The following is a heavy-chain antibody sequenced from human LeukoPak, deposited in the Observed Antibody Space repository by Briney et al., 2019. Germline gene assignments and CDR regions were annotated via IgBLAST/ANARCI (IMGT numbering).Heavy chain of an antibody. CDR1: GFTFSSYA. V-gene: IGHV3-23*01. J-gene: IGHJ4*02. CDR3: ARNSGSYYKGVDY. CDR2: ISGSGGRT. D-gene: IGHD1-26*01. Sequence: GGSLRLSCAASGFTFSSYAMSWVRQAPGKGLEWVSAISGSGGRTYYADSVKGRFTISRDNSKNTLYLQMNSLRAEDTAVYYCARNSGSYYKGVDYWGQGTLVTVSS.